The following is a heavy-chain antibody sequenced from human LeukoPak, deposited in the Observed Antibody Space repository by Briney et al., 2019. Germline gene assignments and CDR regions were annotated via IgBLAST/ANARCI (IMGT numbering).Heavy chain of an antibody. CDR3: ARDPLGYCSSTSCYTGDQHYYYMDV. Sequence: PSETLSLTCAVSGGSISSSNWWSWVRQPPGKGLEWIGEIYHSGSTNYNPSLKSRVTMSVDTSKNQFSLKLSSVTAADTAVYYCARDPLGYCSSTSCYTGDQHYYYMDVWGKGTTVTVSS. J-gene: IGHJ6*03. V-gene: IGHV4-4*02. D-gene: IGHD2-2*02. CDR2: IYHSGST. CDR1: GGSISSSNW.